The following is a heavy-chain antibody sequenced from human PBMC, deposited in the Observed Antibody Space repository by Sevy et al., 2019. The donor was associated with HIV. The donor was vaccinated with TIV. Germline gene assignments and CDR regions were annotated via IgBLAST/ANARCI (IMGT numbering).Heavy chain of an antibody. CDR3: TRWKAAQSIFDY. J-gene: IGHJ4*02. Sequence: GGSLRLSCTASGFTFGDYCMSWVRQAPGKGLEWVAFLKSDVYGGTVDHAASVRGRFVISRDDSKTIAYLQINDLKTEDTCVYYCTRWKAAQSIFDYWGQGALVTVSS. CDR2: LKSDVYGGTV. V-gene: IGHV3-49*04. CDR1: GFTFGDYC. D-gene: IGHD6-13*01.